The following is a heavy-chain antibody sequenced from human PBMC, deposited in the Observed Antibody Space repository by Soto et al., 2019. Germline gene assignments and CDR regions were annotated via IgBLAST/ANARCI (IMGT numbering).Heavy chain of an antibody. CDR2: IYYSGST. D-gene: IGHD6-13*01. CDR1: GGSISSYY. V-gene: IGHV4-59*08. CDR3: ARHSSSWRFFDY. J-gene: IGHJ4*02. Sequence: QVQLQESGPGLVKPSETLSLTCTVSGGSISSYYWSWIRQPPGKGLEWIGYIYYSGSTNYNPSLKSRVTISVDTSKNQFSLKLSSVTAADTAVYYCARHSSSWRFFDYWGQGTLVTVSS.